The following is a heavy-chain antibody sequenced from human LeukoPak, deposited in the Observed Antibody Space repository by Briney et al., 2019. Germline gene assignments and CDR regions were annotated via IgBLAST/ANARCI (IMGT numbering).Heavy chain of an antibody. V-gene: IGHV1-69*04. J-gene: IGHJ4*02. D-gene: IGHD6-6*01. CDR1: GGTFSSYA. Sequence: GASVKVSCKASGGTFSSYAISWVRQAPGQGLEWMGRIIPILGIANYAQKFQGRVTITADKSTSTAYMELSSLRSEDTAVYYCARGGTARPLDDYWGQGTLVTVSS. CDR2: IIPILGIA. CDR3: ARGGTARPLDDY.